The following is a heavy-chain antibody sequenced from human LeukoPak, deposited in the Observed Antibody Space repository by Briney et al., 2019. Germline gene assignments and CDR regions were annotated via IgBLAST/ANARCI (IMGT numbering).Heavy chain of an antibody. Sequence: SQTLSLTCAISGDSVSSTSATWNWIRQSPSRGLEWLGRTSYRSQWSNEYAVSVKSRVTINPDTSKNQFSLQLNSVTPEDTAVYYCARGFPRFFDYWGQGTLVTVSS. D-gene: IGHD2-21*01. V-gene: IGHV6-1*01. J-gene: IGHJ4*02. CDR3: ARGFPRFFDY. CDR2: TSYRSQWSN. CDR1: GDSVSSTSAT.